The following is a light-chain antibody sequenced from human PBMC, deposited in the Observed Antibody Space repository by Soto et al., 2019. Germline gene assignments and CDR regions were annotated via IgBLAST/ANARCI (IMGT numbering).Light chain of an antibody. V-gene: IGKV3-20*01. CDR2: GAS. Sequence: EIVLTQSAGTLSLSPGERATLSCRASQSVSSIYLAWYQQKPGQAPRLLIYGASSRATGIPDRFSGSGSGTDFTLTISRLEPVDFAVYYCQQYGSSRWTFGQGTKVEI. CDR3: QQYGSSRWT. CDR1: QSVSSIY. J-gene: IGKJ1*01.